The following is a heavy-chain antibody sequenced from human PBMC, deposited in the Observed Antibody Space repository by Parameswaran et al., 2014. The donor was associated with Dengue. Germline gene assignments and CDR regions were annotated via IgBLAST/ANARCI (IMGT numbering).Heavy chain of an antibody. J-gene: IGHJ4*02. CDR2: MNPNSGNT. D-gene: IGHD3-3*01. CDR3: ARATQYYDFWSGYYTSLSYFDY. Sequence: WVRQAPGQGLEWMGWMNPNSGNTGYAQKFQGRVTMTRNTSISTAYMELSSLRSEDTAVYYCARATQYYDFWSGYYTSLSYFDYWGQGTLVTVSS. V-gene: IGHV1-8*01.